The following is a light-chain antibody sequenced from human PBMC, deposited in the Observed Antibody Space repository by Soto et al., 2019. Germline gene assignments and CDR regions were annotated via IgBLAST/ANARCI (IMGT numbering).Light chain of an antibody. Sequence: EILMTQSQVTLSVSPGERATLSCRASQSVSSNLAWYQQKPGQAPSLLIYGAFTRATGIPARFSGTGSGTEFTLTISSLQSEDFALYYCQQYNDWPLTFGQGTKVEI. V-gene: IGKV3-15*01. CDR3: QQYNDWPLT. CDR1: QSVSSN. CDR2: GAF. J-gene: IGKJ1*01.